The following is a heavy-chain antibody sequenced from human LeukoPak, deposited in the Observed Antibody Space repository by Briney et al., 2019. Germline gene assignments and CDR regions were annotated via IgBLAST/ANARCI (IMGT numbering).Heavy chain of an antibody. CDR1: GFTFSSYS. Sequence: GGSLRLSCAASGFTFSSYSMNWVRQAPGKGLEWVSSISSSSSYIYYADSAKGRFTISRDNAKNSLYLQMNSLRAEDTAVYYCAREPALYYFDYWGQGTLVTVSS. D-gene: IGHD2-2*01. J-gene: IGHJ4*02. CDR3: AREPALYYFDY. CDR2: ISSSSSYI. V-gene: IGHV3-21*01.